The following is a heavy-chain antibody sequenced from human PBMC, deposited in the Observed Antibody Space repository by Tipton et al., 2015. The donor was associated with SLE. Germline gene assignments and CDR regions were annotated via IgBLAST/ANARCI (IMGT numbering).Heavy chain of an antibody. CDR2: VSSTGSS. CDR1: GGSISGAFYT. CDR3: GGGLAAPVRGYFHH. J-gene: IGHJ1*01. D-gene: IGHD6-13*01. V-gene: IGHV4-61*02. Sequence: TLSLTCTVSGGSISGAFYTWAWIRQPAGKGLKCIGRVSSTGSSDYNPSLKSRVTISIDTSKSQFSLRLTSVTAADTAVYYCGGGLAAPVRGYFHHWGQGSLVTVSS.